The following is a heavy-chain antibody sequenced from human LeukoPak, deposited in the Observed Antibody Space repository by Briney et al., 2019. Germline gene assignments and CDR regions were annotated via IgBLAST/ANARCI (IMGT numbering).Heavy chain of an antibody. V-gene: IGHV1-24*01. CDR2: FDPEDGET. CDR1: GYTLTELS. Sequence: ASVKVSCTVSGYTLTELSMHWVRQAPGKGLEWMGGFDPEDGETIYAQKFQGRVTMTEDTSTDTAYMELSSLRSEDTAVYYCATACSGGSCYLAAFDIWGQGTMVTVPS. J-gene: IGHJ3*02. CDR3: ATACSGGSCYLAAFDI. D-gene: IGHD2-15*01.